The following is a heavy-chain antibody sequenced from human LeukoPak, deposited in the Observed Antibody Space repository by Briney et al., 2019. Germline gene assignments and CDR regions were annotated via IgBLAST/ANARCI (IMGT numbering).Heavy chain of an antibody. CDR3: ATNAGQWLVPFDY. Sequence: GGSLRLSCAASGFSFSNHAMTWVRQAPGKGLEWVTTISGSGGSTYYADSVKGRFTLSRDNSKNTLYLQMNSLRAEDTAVYYCATNAGQWLVPFDYWGQGTLVTVSS. CDR1: GFSFSNHA. V-gene: IGHV3-23*01. J-gene: IGHJ4*02. CDR2: ISGSGGST. D-gene: IGHD6-19*01.